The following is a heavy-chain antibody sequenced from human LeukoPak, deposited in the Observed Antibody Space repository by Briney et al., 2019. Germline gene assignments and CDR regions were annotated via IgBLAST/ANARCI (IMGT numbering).Heavy chain of an antibody. CDR2: LYTGGRT. J-gene: IGHJ2*01. Sequence: GGSLRLSCAASGFTVSSNYMSWVRQAPGKGLEWVSVLYTGGRTYYADSVKGRFTISRDNSKNTLYLQMNSLRGEDTAVYYCARVYYSNSYDYWYFDLWGRGTLVTVSS. CDR3: ARVYYSNSYDYWYFDL. D-gene: IGHD6-13*01. CDR1: GFTVSSNY. V-gene: IGHV3-53*01.